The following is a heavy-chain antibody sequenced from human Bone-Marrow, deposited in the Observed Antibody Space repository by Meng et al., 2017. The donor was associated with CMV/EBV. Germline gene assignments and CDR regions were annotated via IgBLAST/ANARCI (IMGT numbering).Heavy chain of an antibody. CDR3: ARGLYSYDSGSYIGPLGGSFDI. Sequence: ASVKVSCKASGYTFTSYGINWVRQATGQGLEWMGWMNPNSGDIGYAPKFQDRVTMTRHTSISTAYMELSSLRSEDTAVYYCARGLYSYDSGSYIGPLGGSFDIWGQGTVVTVSS. D-gene: IGHD3-10*01. J-gene: IGHJ3*02. CDR1: GYTFTSYG. CDR2: MNPNSGDI. V-gene: IGHV1-8*02.